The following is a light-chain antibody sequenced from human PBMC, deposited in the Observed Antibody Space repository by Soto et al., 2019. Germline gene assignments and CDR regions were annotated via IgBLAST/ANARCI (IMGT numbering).Light chain of an antibody. CDR2: RNN. CDR1: SSNIGSNY. J-gene: IGLJ1*01. V-gene: IGLV1-47*01. CDR3: AAGDDSFYV. Sequence: QSVLTQPPSASGTPGQRVTISCSGSSSNIGSNYVYWYQQLPGTAPKLLIYRNNQRPSGVPDRFSGSKSGTSASLAISGLRSDDEADYYCAAGDDSFYVFGTGTKLTVL.